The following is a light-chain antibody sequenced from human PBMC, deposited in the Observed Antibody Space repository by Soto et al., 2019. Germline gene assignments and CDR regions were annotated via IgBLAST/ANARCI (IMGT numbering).Light chain of an antibody. CDR1: QSITIW. V-gene: IGKV1-5*01. Sequence: DIQMTQSPSTLSASVGDRVTITCRASQSITIWLAWYQQKPGKAPKLLIFDASSLESGVPSRFSGSGSGTEFTLTISSLQPDDFATYYCQQYNSYSWTFGKGTKVDIK. CDR2: DAS. CDR3: QQYNSYSWT. J-gene: IGKJ1*01.